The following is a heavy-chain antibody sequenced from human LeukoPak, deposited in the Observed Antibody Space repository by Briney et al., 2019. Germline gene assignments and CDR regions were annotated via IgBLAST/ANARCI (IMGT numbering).Heavy chain of an antibody. CDR2: ISWDGGST. CDR3: AKAYDILTLYGMDV. Sequence: GGSLRLSCAASGFTFDDYTMHWVRQAPGKGLEWVSLISWDGGSTYYADSVKGRFTISRDNSKNSLYLQMNSLRTEDTALYYCAKAYDILTLYGMDVWGQGTTVTVSS. J-gene: IGHJ6*02. D-gene: IGHD3-9*01. CDR1: GFTFDDYT. V-gene: IGHV3-43*01.